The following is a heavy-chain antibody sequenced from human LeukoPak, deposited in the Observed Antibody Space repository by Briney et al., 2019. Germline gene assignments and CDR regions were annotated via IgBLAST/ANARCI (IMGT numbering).Heavy chain of an antibody. CDR1: GFTFSNSW. CDR3: ASLQPWFHP. V-gene: IGHV3-23*01. D-gene: IGHD1-1*01. CDR2: ISGRGGST. Sequence: GGSLRLSCAASGFTFSNSWMTWVRQAPGKGGEWGSSISGRGGSTHYADSVKGRFTISRDNSKNTLYLQMNSLRAEDTAVYYCASLQPWFHPWGQGTLVTVSS. J-gene: IGHJ5*02.